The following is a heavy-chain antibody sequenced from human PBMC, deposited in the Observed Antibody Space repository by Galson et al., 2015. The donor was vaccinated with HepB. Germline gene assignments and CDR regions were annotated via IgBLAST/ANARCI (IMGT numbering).Heavy chain of an antibody. CDR3: ARALDDRGYYYYAVDV. J-gene: IGHJ6*02. Sequence: SLRLSCAASGFTFSSYAMHWFRQAPGKALEWVAVISYDGGHEVYAESMKGRFTISRDNSENTLFLQMNRLRGEDTAVYYCARALDDRGYYYYAVDVWGQGTTVTVPS. V-gene: IGHV3-30*04. CDR1: GFTFSSYA. CDR2: ISYDGGHE. D-gene: IGHD2-15*01.